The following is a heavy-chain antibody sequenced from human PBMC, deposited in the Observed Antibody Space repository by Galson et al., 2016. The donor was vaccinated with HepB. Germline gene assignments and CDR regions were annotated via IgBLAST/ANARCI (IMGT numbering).Heavy chain of an antibody. CDR3: AKDEFLEGDYYYYGMDV. D-gene: IGHD3-3*01. CDR2: ISYDGSKK. J-gene: IGHJ6*02. CDR1: GFTFSSYG. V-gene: IGHV3-30*18. Sequence: SLRLSCAASGFTFSSYGVYWVRQAPGKGLEWVAVISYDGSKKYYADSVKGRFTISRDNSKNTLYLQMSSLRAEDTAVYYCAKDEFLEGDYYYYGMDVWGQGTTVTVSS.